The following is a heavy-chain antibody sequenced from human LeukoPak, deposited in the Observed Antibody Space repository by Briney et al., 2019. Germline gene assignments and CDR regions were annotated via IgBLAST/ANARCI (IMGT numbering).Heavy chain of an antibody. D-gene: IGHD3-22*01. CDR1: GFTFNDYG. J-gene: IGHJ1*01. CDR2: INWNGGST. CDR3: APVVGYYDSSGYYSYYFHH. Sequence: GGSLRLSCAASGFTFNDYGMSWVRQAPGKGLEWVSGINWNGGSTGYADSVKGRFTISRDKAKNSLYLQMKSLRAEDTALYYCAPVVGYYDSSGYYSYYFHHCGQGTMVTVSS. V-gene: IGHV3-20*04.